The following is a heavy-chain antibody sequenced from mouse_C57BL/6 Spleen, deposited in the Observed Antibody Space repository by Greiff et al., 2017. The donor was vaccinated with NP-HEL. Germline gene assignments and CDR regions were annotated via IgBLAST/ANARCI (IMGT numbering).Heavy chain of an antibody. CDR1: GYAFTNYL. CDR3: ARYHYDYDGGFAY. CDR2: INPGSGGT. V-gene: IGHV1-54*01. Sequence: VKLQESGAELVRPGTSVKVSCKASGYAFTNYLIEWVKQRPGQGLEWIGVINPGSGGTNYNEKFKGKATLTADKSSSTAYMQLSSLTSEDSAVYFCARYHYDYDGGFAYWGQGTLVTVSA. J-gene: IGHJ3*01. D-gene: IGHD2-4*01.